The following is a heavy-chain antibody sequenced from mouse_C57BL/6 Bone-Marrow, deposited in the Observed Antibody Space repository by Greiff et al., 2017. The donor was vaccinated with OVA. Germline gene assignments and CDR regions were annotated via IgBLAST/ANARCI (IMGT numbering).Heavy chain of an antibody. CDR3: ARHYYYGSSFYWYFDV. J-gene: IGHJ1*03. D-gene: IGHD1-1*01. V-gene: IGHV8-8*01. CDR2: IWWDDDK. CDR1: GFSLSTFGMG. Sequence: QVTLKESGPGILQPSQTLSLTCSFSGFSLSTFGMGVGWIRQPSGKGLEWLAHIWWDDDKYYNPALKSRLTISKDTSKNQVFLKIANVDTADTATYYCARHYYYGSSFYWYFDVWGTGTTVTVSS.